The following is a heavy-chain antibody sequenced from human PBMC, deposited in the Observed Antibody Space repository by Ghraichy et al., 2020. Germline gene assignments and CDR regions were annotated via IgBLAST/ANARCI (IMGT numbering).Heavy chain of an antibody. CDR3: ARAMLGYLYGMDV. J-gene: IGHJ6*02. CDR2: IYSGGRT. Sequence: GGSLRLSCAASGFTVSSNYMSWVRQAPGKGLEWVSVIYSGGRTYYADSVKGRFTISRDNSKNTLYLQMNSLRAEDTAVYYCARAMLGYLYGMDVWGQGTTVTVSS. CDR1: GFTVSSNY. V-gene: IGHV3-66*01. D-gene: IGHD6-25*01.